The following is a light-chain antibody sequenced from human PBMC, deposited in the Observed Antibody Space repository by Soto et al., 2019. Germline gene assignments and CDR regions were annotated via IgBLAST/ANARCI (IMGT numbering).Light chain of an antibody. CDR3: AAWDDSLNGHV. Sequence: QSGLNPPHSAFGTPGKRVHIPWSGSSSNIGTSSVHWFQQLPGTAPKLLISTTNQRPSGVPERFSGSKSGTSASLAISGLQSEDEADYYCAAWDDSLNGHVFGTGTKVTV. CDR2: TTN. CDR1: SSNIGTSS. J-gene: IGLJ1*01. V-gene: IGLV1-44*01.